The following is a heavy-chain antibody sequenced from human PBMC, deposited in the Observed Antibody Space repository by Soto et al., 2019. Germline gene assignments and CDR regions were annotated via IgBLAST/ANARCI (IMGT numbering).Heavy chain of an antibody. J-gene: IGHJ4*02. D-gene: IGHD3-10*01. V-gene: IGHV3-48*02. CDR3: ARIQYGSGSTPDFDVDY. CDR2: ISSSSSTI. CDR1: GFTFSSYS. Sequence: GGSLRLSCAASGFTFSSYSMNWVRQAPGKGLEWVSYISSSSSTIYYADSVKGRFTISRDNAKNSLYLQMNSLRDEDTAVYYCARIQYGSGSTPDFDVDYWGQGTLVTV.